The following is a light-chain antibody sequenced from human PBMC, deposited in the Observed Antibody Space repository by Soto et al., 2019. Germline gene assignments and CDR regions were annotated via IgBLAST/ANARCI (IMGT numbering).Light chain of an antibody. V-gene: IGKV1-39*01. CDR3: QQSYSHPFT. CDR2: SSA. CDR1: RSIAEF. Sequence: DIQMTQSPSYLSASVGDIVTISCRASRSIAEFLNWYQQKPGKAPRLLIYSSATLQSGVPSNLSGSGSGTDFALTIRSLQPEHSATYYCQQSYSHPFTFGPGTKVDIK. J-gene: IGKJ3*01.